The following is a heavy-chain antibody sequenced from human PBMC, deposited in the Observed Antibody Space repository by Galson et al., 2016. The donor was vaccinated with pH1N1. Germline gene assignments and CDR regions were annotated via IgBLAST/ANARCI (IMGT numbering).Heavy chain of an antibody. CDR2: ISGSGIGT. CDR1: GFTFRSYF. Sequence: SLRLSCAASGFTFRSYFMTWFRQAPGKGLEWVSTISGSGIGTYYADSVRGRFTITRDSSKTTLYLQMNSLRAEDTAIYYCAKDRITMIVGAGAFDIWGQGTTVIVSS. V-gene: IGHV3-23*01. CDR3: AKDRITMIVGAGAFDI. J-gene: IGHJ3*02. D-gene: IGHD3-22*01.